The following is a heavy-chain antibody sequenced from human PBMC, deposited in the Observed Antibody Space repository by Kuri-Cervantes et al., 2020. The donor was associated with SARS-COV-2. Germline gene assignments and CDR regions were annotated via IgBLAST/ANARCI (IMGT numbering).Heavy chain of an antibody. Sequence: GESLKISCAASGFSFSSYAMIWVRQAPGKGLEWVSAISGSGDNTYYADSVKGRFTISRDNSQNTVYLQMNSLRGEDTALYYCAQDVSQLGRACRYWGQGTLVTVSS. V-gene: IGHV3-23*01. CDR1: GFSFSSYA. CDR3: AQDVSQLGRACRY. CDR2: ISGSGDNT. D-gene: IGHD6-6*01. J-gene: IGHJ4*02.